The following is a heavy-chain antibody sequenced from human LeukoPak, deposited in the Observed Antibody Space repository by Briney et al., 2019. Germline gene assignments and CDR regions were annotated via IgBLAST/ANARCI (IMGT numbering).Heavy chain of an antibody. J-gene: IGHJ3*02. Sequence: GGSLRLSCAASGFTFSSHAMSWVRQAPGKGLEWVSTVSGSGSSTYYADSVEGRFAISRDNSKNTLYLQMNSLRAEDTALYYCAKDQGALWFGELYGAFDIWGQGTMVTVSS. CDR1: GFTFSSHA. CDR3: AKDQGALWFGELYGAFDI. V-gene: IGHV3-23*01. D-gene: IGHD3-10*01. CDR2: VSGSGSST.